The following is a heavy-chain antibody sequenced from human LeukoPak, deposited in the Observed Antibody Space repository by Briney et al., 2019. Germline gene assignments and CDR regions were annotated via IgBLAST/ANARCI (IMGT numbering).Heavy chain of an antibody. J-gene: IGHJ5*02. V-gene: IGHV4-39*07. CDR3: ARVHRDDILTGYLGEGEDWFDP. CDR2: IYHSGST. Sequence: PSETLSLTCTVSGDSISSYNYYWGWIRQPPGKGLEWIGEIYHSGSTNYNPSLKSRVTISVDKSKNQFSLKLSSVTAADTAVYYCARVHRDDILTGYLGEGEDWFDPWGQGTLVTVSS. CDR1: GDSISSYNYY. D-gene: IGHD3-9*01.